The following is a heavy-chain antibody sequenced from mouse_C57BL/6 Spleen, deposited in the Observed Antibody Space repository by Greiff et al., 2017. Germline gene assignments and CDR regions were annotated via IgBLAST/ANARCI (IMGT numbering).Heavy chain of an antibody. CDR1: GYTFTSYW. J-gene: IGHJ3*01. V-gene: IGHV1-69*01. D-gene: IGHD2-4*01. CDR2: IDPSDSYT. CDR3: ATIYYDYDGFAY. Sequence: QVQLKQPGAELVMPGASVKLSCKASGYTFTSYWMHWVKQRPGQGLEWIGEIDPSDSYTNYNQKFKGKSTLTVDKSSSTAYMQLSSLTSEDSAVYYCATIYYDYDGFAYWGQGTLVTVSA.